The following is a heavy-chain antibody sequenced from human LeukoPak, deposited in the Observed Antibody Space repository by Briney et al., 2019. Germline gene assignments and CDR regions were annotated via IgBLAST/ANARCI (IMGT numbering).Heavy chain of an antibody. V-gene: IGHV3-21*01. CDR1: GFTFSSYS. CDR3: ARDLGGWDFDY. J-gene: IGHJ4*02. Sequence: GGSLRLSCAASGFTFSSYSMNWVRQAPGKGLEWVSSISSSSSYIYYADSVKGRFTISRDNAKNSLYLQMYSLRAEDTAVYYCARDLGGWDFDYWGQGTLVTVSS. CDR2: ISSSSSYI. D-gene: IGHD6-19*01.